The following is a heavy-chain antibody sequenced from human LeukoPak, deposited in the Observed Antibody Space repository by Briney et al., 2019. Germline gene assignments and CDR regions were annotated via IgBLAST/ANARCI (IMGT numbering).Heavy chain of an antibody. J-gene: IGHJ5*02. CDR3: ARVRRIAAAGEGLS. Sequence: GGSLRLSCAASVFTFSSYWMSWVRQAPGKGLEGVANIKQDGSEKYYVDSVKGRFTISRDNAKNSLYLQMNSLRAEDTAVYYCARVRRIAAAGEGLSWGQGTLVTVSS. D-gene: IGHD6-13*01. CDR1: VFTFSSYW. CDR2: IKQDGSEK. V-gene: IGHV3-7*03.